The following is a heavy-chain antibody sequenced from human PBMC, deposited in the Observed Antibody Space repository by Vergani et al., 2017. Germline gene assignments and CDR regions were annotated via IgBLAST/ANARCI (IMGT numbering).Heavy chain of an antibody. Sequence: QVRLQESGPGLVKPSETLSLTCSVSGGSMSGYYWSWIRQPPGKELERIGYMYHSGSTNYNSSLETRVTISGDTSKIQFSLKLNSVTVADTAVYYCGRVADFYGLVSRLLDLWDQGILVTVSS. V-gene: IGHV4-59*01. CDR2: MYHSGST. J-gene: IGHJ5*02. D-gene: IGHD3-10*01. CDR3: GRVADFYGLVSRLLDL. CDR1: GGSMSGYY.